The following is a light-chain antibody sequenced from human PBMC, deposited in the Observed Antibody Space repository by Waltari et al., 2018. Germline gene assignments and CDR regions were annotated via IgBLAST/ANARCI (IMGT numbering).Light chain of an antibody. CDR1: TSDVGGYDY. J-gene: IGLJ3*02. V-gene: IGLV2-14*03. Sequence: QSALTQPASVSGSPGQSITISCTGTTSDVGGYDYVSWYQQHPGKAPKLLIYDVTKRPSGVSNRFSGSKSANTASLTISGLQAEDEADYYCFSSRRSSTWVFGEGTKLTVL. CDR3: FSSRRSSTWV. CDR2: DVT.